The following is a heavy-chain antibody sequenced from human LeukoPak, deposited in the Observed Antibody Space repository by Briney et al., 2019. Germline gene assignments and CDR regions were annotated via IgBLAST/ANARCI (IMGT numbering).Heavy chain of an antibody. CDR3: ARVDCSGDECYSEVY. D-gene: IGHD2-15*01. V-gene: IGHV1-18*01. J-gene: IGHJ4*02. CDR2: ISTDNGNT. Sequence: ASVTVSCTASGYTFFYYGVRWVRQAPGQGLEWMGWISTDNGNTNYAQKLQGRVTLTTDISTSTAYMELRSLRSDDTAVYYCARVDCSGDECYSEVYWGQGTLVTVSS. CDR1: GYTFFYYG.